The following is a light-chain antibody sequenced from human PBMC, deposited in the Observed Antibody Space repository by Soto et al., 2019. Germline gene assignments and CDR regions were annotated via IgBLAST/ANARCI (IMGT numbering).Light chain of an antibody. Sequence: EIVLTQSPGTLSLSPGERATLSCRASQNVSSAYLAWYQQKPGQAPRLLMYDVSSRATGIPDRFSGSGSGTDFTLTINRLEPEDFAVYYCQQYDSSPRTFGQGTKVDIK. CDR3: QQYDSSPRT. V-gene: IGKV3-20*01. CDR1: QNVSSAY. CDR2: DVS. J-gene: IGKJ1*01.